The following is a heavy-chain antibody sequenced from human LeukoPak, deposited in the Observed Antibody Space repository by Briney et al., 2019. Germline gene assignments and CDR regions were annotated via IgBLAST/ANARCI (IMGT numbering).Heavy chain of an antibody. CDR2: IKQDGSEK. D-gene: IGHD3-22*01. V-gene: IGHV3-7*01. Sequence: PGGSLRLSCAASGFTFSSYWMSWVRQSPGKGLEGVANIKQDGSEKYYGDSVTGRFTISRDNAKNSLYLKMNSLRAEDTAVYYCAREITMIVEDYFDYWGQGTLVTVSS. J-gene: IGHJ4*02. CDR1: GFTFSSYW. CDR3: AREITMIVEDYFDY.